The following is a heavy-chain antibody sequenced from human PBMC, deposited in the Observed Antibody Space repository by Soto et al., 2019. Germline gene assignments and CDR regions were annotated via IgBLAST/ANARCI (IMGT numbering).Heavy chain of an antibody. J-gene: IGHJ6*02. V-gene: IGHV3-53*05. D-gene: IGHD2-21*01. Sequence: GGSLRLSCAASGFSVSTKYMTWVRQAPGKGLECVSVIYSGGRTFYADSVKGRFTISRDNSKNTLYLQMNSLKIEDSAKYYCARDSVEFIFARSYNYGMDVWGQGTTVTVSS. CDR3: ARDSVEFIFARSYNYGMDV. CDR2: IYSGGRT. CDR1: GFSVSTKY.